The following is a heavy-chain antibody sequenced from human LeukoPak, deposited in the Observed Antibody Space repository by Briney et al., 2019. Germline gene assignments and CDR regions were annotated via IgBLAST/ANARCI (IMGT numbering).Heavy chain of an antibody. D-gene: IGHD3-22*01. CDR3: ARDGYDSSGYYYYFDY. V-gene: IGHV3-74*01. CDR1: GFTFSSYW. Sequence: GGSLRLSCAVSGFTFSSYWMHWVRQAPGKGLVWVSRIDRDGSRINYADSVKGRFTISRDNGKNTLFLQMNSLRAEDAAVYYCARDGYDSSGYYYYFDYWGQGTLVTVSS. J-gene: IGHJ4*02. CDR2: IDRDGSRI.